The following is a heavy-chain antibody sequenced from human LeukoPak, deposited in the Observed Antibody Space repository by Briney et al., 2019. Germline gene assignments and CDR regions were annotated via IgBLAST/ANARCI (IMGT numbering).Heavy chain of an antibody. D-gene: IGHD5-24*01. J-gene: IGHJ5*02. Sequence: PGGSLRLSCAASGFTFSSYGMHWVRQAPGKGLEWVAVTSYDGSNKYYADSVKGRFTISRDNSKNTLYLQMNSLRAEDTAVYYCAKDSLSRAQYEPMGWFDPWGQGTLVTVSS. CDR2: TSYDGSNK. V-gene: IGHV3-30*18. CDR3: AKDSLSRAQYEPMGWFDP. CDR1: GFTFSSYG.